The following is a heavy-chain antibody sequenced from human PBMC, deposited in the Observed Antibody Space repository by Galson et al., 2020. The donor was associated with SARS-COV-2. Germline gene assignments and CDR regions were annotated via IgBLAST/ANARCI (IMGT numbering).Heavy chain of an antibody. V-gene: IGHV4-31*03. J-gene: IGHJ5*02. CDR3: APAALGWFDP. CDR2: IFYSGIT. CDR1: GGSISSGGYY. Sequence: PSETLSLTCSVSGGSISSGGYYWSWIRQHPGRGLEWIGYIFYSGITYYNPSLRSRITISLDTSKNQFSLRLRSVTAADTAVYYCAPAALGWFDPWGQGTLVTVSS. D-gene: IGHD2-2*01.